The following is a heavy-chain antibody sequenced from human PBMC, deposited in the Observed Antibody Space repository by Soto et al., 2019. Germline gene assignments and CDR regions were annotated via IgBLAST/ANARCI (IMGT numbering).Heavy chain of an antibody. V-gene: IGHV3-30*18. Sequence: QVQLVESGGGVVQPGRSLRLSCAASGFTFSSYGMHWVRQAPGKGLEWVAVISYDGSKKYYADSVKGRFTISRDNSKNTLYLQMNSLRAEDTAVYYCAKDSGQWLPGDYWGQGTLVTVSS. D-gene: IGHD6-19*01. J-gene: IGHJ4*02. CDR3: AKDSGQWLPGDY. CDR1: GFTFSSYG. CDR2: ISYDGSKK.